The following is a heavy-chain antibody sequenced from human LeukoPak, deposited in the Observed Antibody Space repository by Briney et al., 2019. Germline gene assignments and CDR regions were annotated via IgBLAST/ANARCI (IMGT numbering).Heavy chain of an antibody. D-gene: IGHD3-3*01. CDR1: GFTFSNYA. Sequence: GGSLRLSCAASGFTFSNYAMSWVRQAPGKGLEWVSGISGRGGSTYYADPVKGRFTISRDNSKNTLYLQMNSLRAEDTAVYYCAKDLIFRGPGGAFDIWGQGTMVTVSS. CDR3: AKDLIFRGPGGAFDI. CDR2: ISGRGGST. J-gene: IGHJ3*02. V-gene: IGHV3-23*01.